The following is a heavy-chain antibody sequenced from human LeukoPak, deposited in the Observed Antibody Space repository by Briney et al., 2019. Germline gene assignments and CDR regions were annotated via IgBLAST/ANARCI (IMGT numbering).Heavy chain of an antibody. J-gene: IGHJ3*02. CDR2: ISSSSSYI. CDR3: ARDAVAVAGVDAFDI. Sequence: GGSLRLSCAASGFTFSSYSMNWVRQVPGKGLEWVSSISSSSSYIYYADSVKGRFTISRDNAKNSLYLQMNSLRAEDTAVYYCARDAVAVAGVDAFDIWGQGTMVTVSS. D-gene: IGHD6-19*01. CDR1: GFTFSSYS. V-gene: IGHV3-21*01.